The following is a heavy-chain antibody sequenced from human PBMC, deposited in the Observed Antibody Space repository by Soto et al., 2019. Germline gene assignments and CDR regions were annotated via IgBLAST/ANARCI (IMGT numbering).Heavy chain of an antibody. Sequence: EVQLVESGGGLVQPGGSLRLSCAASGFTFSTYWMTWVRRPPGKGLEWVANLDQDGSERYYVDSVRGRFTISRDNAKNALYLQMNSLRAEDTAVYYCVCGVNFFVYGGQGTLVTVSP. CDR2: LDQDGSER. V-gene: IGHV3-7*01. J-gene: IGHJ4*02. CDR3: VCGVNFFVY. CDR1: GFTFSTYW. D-gene: IGHD1-26*01.